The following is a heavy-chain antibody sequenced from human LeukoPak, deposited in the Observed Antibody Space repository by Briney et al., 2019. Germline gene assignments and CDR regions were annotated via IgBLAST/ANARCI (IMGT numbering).Heavy chain of an antibody. CDR1: GFTFRTSA. Sequence: QPGRFLRLSCAASGFTFRTSALYWVRQAPGKGLERVAAISYDERDVYYADSVKGRFAISRDNSKDILYLQMNSLRAEDTAVYYCARDPYSGSYGAYYYYYMDVWGKGTTVTISS. D-gene: IGHD1-26*01. CDR3: ARDPYSGSYGAYYYYYMDV. V-gene: IGHV3-30*03. J-gene: IGHJ6*03. CDR2: ISYDERDV.